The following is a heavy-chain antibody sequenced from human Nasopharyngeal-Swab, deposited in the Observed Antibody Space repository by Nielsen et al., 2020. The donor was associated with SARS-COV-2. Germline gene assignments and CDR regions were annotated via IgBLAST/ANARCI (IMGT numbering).Heavy chain of an antibody. CDR1: GGSISSSSYY. J-gene: IGHJ2*01. Sequence: SETLSLTCTVSGGSISSSSYYWGWIRQPPGKGLEWIGSIYYSGSTYYNPSLKSRVTISVDTSKNQFSLKLSSVTAADTAVYYCPSSPRQPPARGWYFDLWGRGTLVTVSS. D-gene: IGHD2-2*01. CDR2: IYYSGST. CDR3: PSSPRQPPARGWYFDL. V-gene: IGHV4-39*01.